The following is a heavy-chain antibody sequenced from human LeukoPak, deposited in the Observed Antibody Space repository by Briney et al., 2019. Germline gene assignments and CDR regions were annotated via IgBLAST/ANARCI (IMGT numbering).Heavy chain of an antibody. CDR2: MNPNSGNT. CDR1: GYTFTSYD. V-gene: IGHV1-8*03. J-gene: IGHJ3*02. CDR3: ARGQRRGWYAGGAFDI. Sequence: EASVKVSCKASGYTFTSYDINWVRQATGQGLEWMGWMNPNSGNTGYAQKFQGRVTITRNTSISTAYMELSSLRSEDTAVYYCARGQRRGWYAGGAFDIWGQGTMVTVSS. D-gene: IGHD6-19*01.